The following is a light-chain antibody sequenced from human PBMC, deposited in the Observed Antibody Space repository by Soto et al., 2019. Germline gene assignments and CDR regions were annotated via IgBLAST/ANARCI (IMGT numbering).Light chain of an antibody. CDR2: GAS. CDR3: QQYGSSPRT. CDR1: QSVSSSH. J-gene: IGKJ1*01. V-gene: IGKV3-20*01. Sequence: EIVLTQSPGTLSLSPGERATLSCRASQSVSSSHLAWYQQKPGQAPRLLISGASSRATGIPDRFTGSGSGTDFTLTISRLEPEDFAVYYCQQYGSSPRTLGQGTKVDI.